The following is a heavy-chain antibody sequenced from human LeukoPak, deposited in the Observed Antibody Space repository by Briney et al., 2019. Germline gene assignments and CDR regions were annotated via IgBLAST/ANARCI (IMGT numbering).Heavy chain of an antibody. J-gene: IGHJ4*02. V-gene: IGHV4-39*07. CDR2: VFYTGST. CDR3: ARVGYSSGWYRFDY. Sequence: SETLSLACTVSGDSISSSSYYWGWVRQSPGKGLEWIGSVFYTGSTFYRPSLRNRVTIAVDTSKNQFSLKLTSVTAADTAVYYCARVGYSSGWYRFDYWGQGTLVTVSS. CDR1: GDSISSSSYY. D-gene: IGHD6-19*01.